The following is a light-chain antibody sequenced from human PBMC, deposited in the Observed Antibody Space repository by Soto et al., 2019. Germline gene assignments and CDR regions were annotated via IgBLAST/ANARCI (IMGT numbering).Light chain of an antibody. Sequence: DIQMTQSPSSLSASVGDRVTITCQASQDIKNYLNWYQQKSGKAPKLLIYDASSLPSGVPPRFSGSGFGTDFTLTISSLHPGDFATYYCQQYSIYPYTFGQGTALEIK. CDR1: QDIKNY. J-gene: IGKJ2*01. V-gene: IGKV1-16*01. CDR3: QQYSIYPYT. CDR2: DAS.